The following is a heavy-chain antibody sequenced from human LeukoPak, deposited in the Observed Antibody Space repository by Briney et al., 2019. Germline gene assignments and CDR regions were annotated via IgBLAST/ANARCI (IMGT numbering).Heavy chain of an antibody. CDR1: GYTFTSYY. CDR2: INPSGGST. V-gene: IGHV1-46*01. D-gene: IGHD1-26*01. Sequence: ASVKVSCKASGYTFTSYYMHWVRQAPGQGLEWMGIINPSGGSTSYAQKFQGRVTMTRDTSTSTVYMELSSLRSEDTAVYYCVRGPRGRSGSYIYYYYYMDVWGKGTTVTVSS. CDR3: VRGPRGRSGSYIYYYYYMDV. J-gene: IGHJ6*03.